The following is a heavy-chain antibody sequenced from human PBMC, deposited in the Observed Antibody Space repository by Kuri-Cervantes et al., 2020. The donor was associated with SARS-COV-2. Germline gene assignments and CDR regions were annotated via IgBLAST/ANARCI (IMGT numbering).Heavy chain of an antibody. D-gene: IGHD1-1*01. CDR1: GDSISSSNYY. J-gene: IGHJ4*02. CDR2: IYYSGST. CDR3: ARLFSPWSVVGDY. V-gene: IGHV4-39*01. Sequence: SETLSLTCTVSGDSISSSNYYWGWIRQPPGKGLEWIGTIYYSGSTDYNPSLKSRVTISVDTSKNQFSLKLRSVTATDTAVYYCARLFSPWSVVGDYWGQGTLVTVSS.